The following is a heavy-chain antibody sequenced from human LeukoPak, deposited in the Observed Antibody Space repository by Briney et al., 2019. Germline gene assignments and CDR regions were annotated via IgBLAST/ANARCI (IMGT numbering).Heavy chain of an antibody. CDR1: GFTFSNAG. Sequence: GGSLRLSCAASGFTFSNAGMSWVRQAPGRGLEWVGRIKSKTDGGTTDYAAPVKGRFTISREDSKNTLYLQMNSLKTEDTAVYYCTTYVGAYSNWGDYYYYYMDVWGKGTTVTASS. J-gene: IGHJ6*03. D-gene: IGHD4-11*01. V-gene: IGHV3-15*01. CDR2: IKSKTDGGTT. CDR3: TTYVGAYSNWGDYYYYYMDV.